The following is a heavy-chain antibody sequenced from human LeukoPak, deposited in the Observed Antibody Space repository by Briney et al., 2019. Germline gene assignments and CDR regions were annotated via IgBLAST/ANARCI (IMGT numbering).Heavy chain of an antibody. Sequence: ASVKVSCKASGYTFTSLDINWVRQGTGQGLEWMGWMNPKSGNTGNAQKFQGRVTMTRDTSISTAYMELSRLRSDDTAVYYCARHILGYCSSTSCPYYFDYWGQGTLVTVSS. V-gene: IGHV1-8*01. CDR3: ARHILGYCSSTSCPYYFDY. CDR2: MNPKSGNT. CDR1: GYTFTSLD. D-gene: IGHD2-2*01. J-gene: IGHJ4*02.